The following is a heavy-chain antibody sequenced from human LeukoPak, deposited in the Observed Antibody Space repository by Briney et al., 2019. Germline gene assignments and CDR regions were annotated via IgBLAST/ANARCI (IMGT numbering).Heavy chain of an antibody. Sequence: GGSLRLSCAASGFTFSSYAMHWVRQAPGKGLEWVAVISYDGSNKYYADSVKGRFTISRDNSKNTLYLQTNSLRAEDTAVYYCAREVVPAAVGAFDIWGQGTMVTVSS. D-gene: IGHD2-2*01. V-gene: IGHV3-30-3*01. J-gene: IGHJ3*02. CDR3: AREVVPAAVGAFDI. CDR1: GFTFSSYA. CDR2: ISYDGSNK.